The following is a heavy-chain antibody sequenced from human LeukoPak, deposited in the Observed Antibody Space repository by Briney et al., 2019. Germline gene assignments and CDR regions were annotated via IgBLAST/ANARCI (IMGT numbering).Heavy chain of an antibody. J-gene: IGHJ2*01. V-gene: IGHV3-23*01. CDR3: AKRPHMWHSHRYFDL. CDR1: GFTFDNYA. D-gene: IGHD2-21*01. Sequence: GGSLRLSCAASGFTFDNYAMSWVRQVPGKGLEWVSTIGDGAGSTYYADSVKGRLTISRDNSKNTLYLQMDSLRGEDSAVYYCAKRPHMWHSHRYFDLWGRGTLVTVSS. CDR2: IGDGAGST.